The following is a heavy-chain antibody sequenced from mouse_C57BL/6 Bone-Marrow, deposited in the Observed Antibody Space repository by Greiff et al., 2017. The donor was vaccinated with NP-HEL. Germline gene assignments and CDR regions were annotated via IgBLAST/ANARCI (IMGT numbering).Heavy chain of an antibody. CDR2: IDPENGDT. V-gene: IGHV14-4*01. Sequence: EVKLMESGAELVRPGASVKLSCTASGFNIKDDYMHWVKQRPEQGLEWIGWIDPENGDTEYASKFQGKATITADTSSNTAYLQLSSLTSEDTAVYYCTTYDYDLENFDYWGQGTTLTVSS. D-gene: IGHD2-4*01. CDR3: TTYDYDLENFDY. CDR1: GFNIKDDY. J-gene: IGHJ2*01.